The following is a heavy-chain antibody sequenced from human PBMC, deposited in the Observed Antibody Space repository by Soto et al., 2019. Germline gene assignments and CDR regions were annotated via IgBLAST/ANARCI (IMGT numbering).Heavy chain of an antibody. CDR1: GLTVSSNY. D-gene: IGHD2-2*01. CDR2: IYTAGST. V-gene: IGHV3-53*02. CDR3: ARDSLGYCTSTSCYWSEDY. Sequence: EVQLVETGGGLIQPGGSLRLSCVASGLTVSSNYMSWVRQAPGKGLEWVSVIYTAGSTQYADSVKGRFTISRDNSKNTVYLQMNSLRAEDTAVYYCARDSLGYCTSTSCYWSEDYWGQGTLVTVSS. J-gene: IGHJ4*02.